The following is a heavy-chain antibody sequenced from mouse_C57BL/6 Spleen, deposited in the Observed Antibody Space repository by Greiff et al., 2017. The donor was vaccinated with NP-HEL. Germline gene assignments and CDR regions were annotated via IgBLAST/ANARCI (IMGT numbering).Heavy chain of an antibody. CDR3: VRQAGYYGNWYFDV. Sequence: EVHLVESGGGLVQPKGSLKLSCAASGFSFNTYAMNWVRQAPGKGLEWVARIRSKSNNYATYYADSVKDRFTISRDDSESMLYLQMNNLKTEDTAMYYCVRQAGYYGNWYFDVWGTGTTVTVSS. CDR1: GFSFNTYA. V-gene: IGHV10-1*01. D-gene: IGHD2-3*01. CDR2: IRSKSNNYAT. J-gene: IGHJ1*03.